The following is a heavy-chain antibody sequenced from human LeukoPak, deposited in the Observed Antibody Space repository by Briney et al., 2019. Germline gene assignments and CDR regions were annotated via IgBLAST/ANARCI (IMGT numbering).Heavy chain of an antibody. CDR3: AREESIGRYQFLHEY. D-gene: IGHD1-26*01. CDR2: ISPYNGNT. Sequence: ASVKVSCKASGYTFINYGITWVRHAPGQGLEWMGWISPYNGNTKYLQKFQGRVTMTTDTSTSTASMEVRSLRSDDTAVYYCAREESIGRYQFLHEYWGQGTLVTVSS. J-gene: IGHJ4*02. V-gene: IGHV1-18*01. CDR1: GYTFINYG.